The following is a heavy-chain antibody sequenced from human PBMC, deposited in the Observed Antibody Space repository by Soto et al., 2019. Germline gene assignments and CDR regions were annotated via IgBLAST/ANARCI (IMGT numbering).Heavy chain of an antibody. CDR1: GYSFTSYW. D-gene: IGHD2-21*01. CDR3: ARAGAVIFPPPTSYGMDV. Sequence: GESLKISCKGSGYSFTSYWISLVRQMPGKGLERMGRIDPSDSYTNYRPPFQGDVTISADKSISTAYLQWGSLNASDAAMYYFARAGAVIFPPPTSYGMDVWGQGTTVTVSS. CDR2: IDPSDSYT. V-gene: IGHV5-10-1*01. J-gene: IGHJ6*02.